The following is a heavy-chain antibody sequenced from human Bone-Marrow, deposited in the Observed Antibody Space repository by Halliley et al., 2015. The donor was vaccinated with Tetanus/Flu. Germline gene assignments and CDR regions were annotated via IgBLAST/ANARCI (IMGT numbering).Heavy chain of an antibody. CDR2: IKQDGSDK. CDR3: ARDFSRRINNAWYDASDV. D-gene: IGHD6-13*01. V-gene: IGHV3-7*01. CDR1: GFTFSNYW. J-gene: IGHJ3*01. Sequence: SLRLSCAASGFTFSNYWMTWVRQAPGKGLEWVANIKQDGSDKHFVDSVEGRFTISRDNAKNSLYLQMNSLRADDTAIYYCARDFSRRINNAWYDASDVWGQGTMVTVSS.